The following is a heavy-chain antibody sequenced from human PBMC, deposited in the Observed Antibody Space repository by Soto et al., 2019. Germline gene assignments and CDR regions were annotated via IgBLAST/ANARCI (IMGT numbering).Heavy chain of an antibody. CDR3: ARSVFP. CDR1: GGSISRGDSY. Sequence: QVQLQESGPGLVKPSQTLSLPCTVSGGSISRGDSYWSWIRHHTGKGLEWIGYIYYSGSTYSSPSLTSRVTASLDPSKHQCSLKLSSVIAADTAVYYCARSVFPWGQGTLVTVSS. V-gene: IGHV4-31*03. CDR2: IYYSGST. J-gene: IGHJ5*02.